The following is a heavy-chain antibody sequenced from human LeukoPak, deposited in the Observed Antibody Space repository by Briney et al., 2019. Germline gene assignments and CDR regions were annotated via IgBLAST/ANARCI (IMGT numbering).Heavy chain of an antibody. CDR3: ARHRGPTLSGAYLDY. CDR2: ISVDGNNR. CDR1: GFSFINYA. J-gene: IGHJ4*02. D-gene: IGHD3-10*01. V-gene: IGHV3-30-3*01. Sequence: AGGSLRLSCAASGFSFINYAMHWVRQAPGKGLAWVAVISVDGNNRYYADSVKGRFTFSRDNSKNTMYLQMDSLRTEDTAVYYCARHRGPTLSGAYLDYWGQGTLVTVPS.